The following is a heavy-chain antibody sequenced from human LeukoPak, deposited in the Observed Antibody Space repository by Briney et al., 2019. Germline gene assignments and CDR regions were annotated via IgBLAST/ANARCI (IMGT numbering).Heavy chain of an antibody. D-gene: IGHD3-9*01. CDR1: GGSISSGDYY. CDR3: ARDRADDRDDAFDI. V-gene: IGHV4-30-4*08. J-gene: IGHJ3*02. Sequence: SQTLSLTCTVSGGSISSGDYYWSWIRQPPGKGLEWIGYIYYSGSTYYNPSLKSRVTISVDTSENQFSLKLSSVTAADTAVYYCARDRADDRDDAFDIWGQGTMVTVSS. CDR2: IYYSGST.